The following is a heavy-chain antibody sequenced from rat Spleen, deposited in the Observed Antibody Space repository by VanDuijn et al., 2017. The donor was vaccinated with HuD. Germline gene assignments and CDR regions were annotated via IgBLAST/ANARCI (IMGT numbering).Heavy chain of an antibody. CDR2: ISYDGSST. CDR1: GFTFSAYW. V-gene: IGHV5-29*01. D-gene: IGHD3-8*01. CDR3: ATHWVSPFDY. Sequence: EVQLVETGGGLVQPGRSLKLSCVASGFTFSAYWMYWVRQSPKKGLEWVATISYDGSSTYYRDSVKGRFTISRDNAKSTLYLQMDSLRSEDTATYYCATHWVSPFDYWGQGVMVTVSS. J-gene: IGHJ2*01.